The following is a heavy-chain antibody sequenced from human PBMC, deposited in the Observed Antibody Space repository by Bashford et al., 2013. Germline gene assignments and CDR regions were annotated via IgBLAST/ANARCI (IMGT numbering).Heavy chain of an antibody. CDR2: SILMTLIR. V-gene: IGHV5-51*01. CDR3: ARHGEIWSGELLFGVSFFFDS. J-gene: IGHJ4*02. CDR1: IQILPSYW. Sequence: GRSLKISCKGVWIQILPSYWIGWVRQMPGKAWSGWESSILMTLIRDIARPSQGQVTISADKSSNTAYLQWSSLTASDSAMYFCARHGEIWSGELLFGVSFFFDSWGQGTLVTVSS. D-gene: IGHD3-10*01.